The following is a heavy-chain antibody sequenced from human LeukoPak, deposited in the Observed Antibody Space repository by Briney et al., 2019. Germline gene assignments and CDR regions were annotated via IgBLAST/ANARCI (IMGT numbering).Heavy chain of an antibody. CDR1: GGSISSYY. CDR2: INHSGST. CDR3: ARRHALVWFGDAFDY. V-gene: IGHV4-34*01. D-gene: IGHD3-10*01. Sequence: SETLSLTCTVSGGSISSYYWSWIRQPPGKGLEWIGEINHSGSTNYNPSLKSRVTISVDTSKNQFSLKLSSVTAADTAVYYCARRHALVWFGDAFDYWGQGTLVTVSS. J-gene: IGHJ4*02.